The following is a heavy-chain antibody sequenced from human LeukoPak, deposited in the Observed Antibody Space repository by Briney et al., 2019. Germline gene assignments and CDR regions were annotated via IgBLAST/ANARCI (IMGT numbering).Heavy chain of an antibody. Sequence: SETLSLTCTVSDYSITSDFYWGWIRQPPGKGLEWIGSIYHSGSTYYNPSRKSRVAISVDTSKNQFSLKLSSVTAADTAVYYCARDSRFNPPFDYWGQGTLVTVSS. CDR2: IYHSGST. J-gene: IGHJ4*02. CDR3: ARDSRFNPPFDY. CDR1: DYSITSDFY. V-gene: IGHV4-38-2*02.